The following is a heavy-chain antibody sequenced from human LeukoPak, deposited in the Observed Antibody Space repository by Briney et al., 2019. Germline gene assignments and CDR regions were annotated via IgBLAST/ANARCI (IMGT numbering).Heavy chain of an antibody. J-gene: IGHJ3*01. CDR2: VSGSGAYT. V-gene: IGHV3-23*01. D-gene: IGHD5-24*01. CDR3: VKDIQLST. CDR1: GFTFSNYA. Sequence: GGSLRLSCAATGFTFSNYAMNWVRQAPGKGLEWVSAVSGSGAYTYYADSVKGRFTISRDNSNHTLSLQMNSLRVEDTAIYYCVKDIQLSTWGLGTMVTVSS.